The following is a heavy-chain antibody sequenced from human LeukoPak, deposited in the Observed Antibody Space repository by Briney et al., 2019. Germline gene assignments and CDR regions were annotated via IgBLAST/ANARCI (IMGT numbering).Heavy chain of an antibody. CDR1: GFSFSSSG. CDR2: IGSTGTDR. D-gene: IGHD1-14*01. V-gene: IGHV3-21*01. J-gene: IGHJ4*02. Sequence: GGSLRLSCAASGFSFSSSGINWVRQAPGKGLEWVSSIGSTGTDRYYADSVKGRFTISRGNAKNSLYLQMNSLRAEDTAVYYCATETIGRHYDYWGQGTLLTVSS. CDR3: ATETIGRHYDY.